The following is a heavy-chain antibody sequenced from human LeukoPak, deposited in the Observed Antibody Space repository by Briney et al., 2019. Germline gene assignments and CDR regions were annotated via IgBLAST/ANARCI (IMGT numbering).Heavy chain of an antibody. CDR2: TYYRYKWFN. D-gene: IGHD6-13*01. J-gene: IGHJ4*02. CDR1: GDSVSSNSAA. V-gene: IGHV6-1*01. CDR3: ARQGAEYSSSWPFDY. Sequence: SQTLSLTCAISGDSVSSNSAAWIWIRQSPSRGLEWLGRTYYRYKWFNDYAMSVRSRITINPDTSKNQFSLHLKSVTPEDTAVYYCARQGAEYSSSWPFDYWGQGTLVTVSS.